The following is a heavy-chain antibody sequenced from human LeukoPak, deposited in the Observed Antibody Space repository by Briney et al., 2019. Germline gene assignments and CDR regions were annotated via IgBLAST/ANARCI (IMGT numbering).Heavy chain of an antibody. Sequence: GGSLRLSCAASGFRFTDYYMTWIRQAPGKGLEWVAKMKEDGTDIHYVDSVKGRFTICRDNAKNSLCLQMSSLRAEDTAVYYCARGGARYLDSWGQGTLVTVSS. D-gene: IGHD3-9*01. CDR2: MKEDGTDI. CDR3: ARGGARYLDS. V-gene: IGHV3-7*01. CDR1: GFRFTDYY. J-gene: IGHJ5*02.